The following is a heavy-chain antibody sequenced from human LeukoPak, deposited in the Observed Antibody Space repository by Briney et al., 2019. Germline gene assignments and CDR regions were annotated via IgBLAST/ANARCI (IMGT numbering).Heavy chain of an antibody. J-gene: IGHJ6*03. CDR2: IYYSGSN. CDR3: ARVSPAALSPYYYYYMDV. CDR1: GGSISSYY. V-gene: IGHV4-59*01. Sequence: SETLSLTCTVSGGSISSYYWSWIRQPPGKGLEWIGYIYYSGSNNYNPSLTSRGTISLETYKNQFSLKLSSVTAADTAVYYCARVSPAALSPYYYYYMDVWGKGTTVTVSS. D-gene: IGHD2-2*01.